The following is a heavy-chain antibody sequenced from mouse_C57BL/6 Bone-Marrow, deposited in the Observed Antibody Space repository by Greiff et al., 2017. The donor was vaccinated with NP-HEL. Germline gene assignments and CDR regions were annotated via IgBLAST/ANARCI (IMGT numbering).Heavy chain of an antibody. J-gene: IGHJ4*01. V-gene: IGHV2-2*01. CDR3: ARLRSPYAMDY. CDR2: IWSGGST. Sequence: VQRVESGPGLVQPSQSLSITCTVSGFSLTSYGVHWVRQSPGKGLEWLGVIWSGGSTDYNAAFISRLSISKDNSKSQVFFKMNILQADDTAIYYCARLRSPYAMDYWGQGTSVTVSS. CDR1: GFSLTSYG.